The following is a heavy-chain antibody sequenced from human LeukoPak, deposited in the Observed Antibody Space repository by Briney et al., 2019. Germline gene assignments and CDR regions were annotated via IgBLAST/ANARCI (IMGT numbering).Heavy chain of an antibody. V-gene: IGHV1-2*02. CDR3: ATYGSGSYAPHYYYYMDV. CDR2: INPNSGGT. CDR1: GYTFTGYY. J-gene: IGHJ6*03. Sequence: ASVKVSCKASGYTFTGYYMHWVRQAPGQGLEWMGWINPNSGGTNYAQKFQGRVTMTRDTSISTAYMELSSLRSEDTAVYYCATYGSGSYAPHYYYYMDVWGKGTTVTVSS. D-gene: IGHD3-10*01.